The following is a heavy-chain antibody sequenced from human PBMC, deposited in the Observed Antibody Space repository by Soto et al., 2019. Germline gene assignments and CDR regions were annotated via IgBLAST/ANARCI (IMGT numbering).Heavy chain of an antibody. CDR2: MLYSGLT. V-gene: IGHV4-39*01. J-gene: IGHJ6*02. CDR3: APLTVSLSGPYGIRV. CDR1: GYSVSSSDYY. Sequence: SETLSLTCSVSGYSVSSSDYYWAWIRQPPGKGLEWIGSMLYSGLTYYNPSLKSRVTLSVDTSKNQFSVRLNSVTASDTAVYYCAPLTVSLSGPYGIRVWGQGTTVTVSS. D-gene: IGHD2-15*01.